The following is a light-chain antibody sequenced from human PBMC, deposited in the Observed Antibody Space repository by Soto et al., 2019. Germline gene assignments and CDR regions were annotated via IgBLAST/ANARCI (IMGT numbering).Light chain of an antibody. V-gene: IGKV3-15*01. CDR2: GAS. Sequence: EIVMTQSPATLSVSPGERATLSCRASQSVGSNLAWYQQKPGQAPRLLIYGASTRATGIPARFSGSGSGTAFTLTISSLQSEDFAVYYCQRLGAFGGGTKVEIK. CDR3: QRLGA. CDR1: QSVGSN. J-gene: IGKJ4*01.